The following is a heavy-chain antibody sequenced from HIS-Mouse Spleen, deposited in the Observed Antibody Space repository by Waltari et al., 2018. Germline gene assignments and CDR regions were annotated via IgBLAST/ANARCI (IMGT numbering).Heavy chain of an antibody. D-gene: IGHD3-10*01. J-gene: IGHJ4*02. V-gene: IGHV3-30-3*01. CDR3: ARDLGSDNRTFDY. Sequence: QVQLVESGGGVVQPGRSLRLSCAASGFTFSSYAMHWVRRAPGKGLEWVAVISYDGSNKYYADSVKGRFTISRDNSKNTLYLQMNSLRAEDTAVYYCARDLGSDNRTFDYWGQGTLVTVSS. CDR1: GFTFSSYA. CDR2: ISYDGSNK.